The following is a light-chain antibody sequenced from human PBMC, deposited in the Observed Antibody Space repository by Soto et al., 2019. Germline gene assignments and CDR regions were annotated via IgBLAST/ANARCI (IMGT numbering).Light chain of an antibody. V-gene: IGKV3-11*01. J-gene: IGKJ2*01. Sequence: EIVLTQSPATLSFSPGERATLSCRASQSASSYFAWYLQKPGQAPRLLIYDASNRATGIPARFSGSGSGTDFTLIISSLEPEDFAVYYCQQRSNWPPYTFGQGTKLAIK. CDR2: DAS. CDR3: QQRSNWPPYT. CDR1: QSASSY.